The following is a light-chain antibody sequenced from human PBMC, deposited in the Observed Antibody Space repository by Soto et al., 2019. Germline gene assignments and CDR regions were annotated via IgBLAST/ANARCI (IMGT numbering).Light chain of an antibody. Sequence: DIQMTQSPSTLSASVGDRVTITCRASQSISHFLAWYQQKPGKVPKLLIYDASNLGSGVPSRFSGSGSGTDFTLTINGLQPDDFTTYYCQQYTSYSRAFGQGTKVDIK. CDR3: QQYTSYSRA. J-gene: IGKJ1*01. CDR1: QSISHF. V-gene: IGKV1-5*01. CDR2: DAS.